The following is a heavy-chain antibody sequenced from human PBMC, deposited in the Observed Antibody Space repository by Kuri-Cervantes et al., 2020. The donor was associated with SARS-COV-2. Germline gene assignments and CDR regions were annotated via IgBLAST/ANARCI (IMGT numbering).Heavy chain of an antibody. CDR1: GGSFSGYY. J-gene: IGHJ4*02. D-gene: IGHD2-2*01. Sequence: SQTLSLTCAVYGGSFSGYYWSWIRQPPGKGLEWIGEINHSGSTNYNPSLKSRVTISVDTSKNQFSLKLSSVTAADTAVYYCARIPVYSRSGVVPAAHPDYWGQGTLVTVSS. CDR3: ARIPVYSRSGVVPAAHPDY. CDR2: INHSGST. V-gene: IGHV4-34*01.